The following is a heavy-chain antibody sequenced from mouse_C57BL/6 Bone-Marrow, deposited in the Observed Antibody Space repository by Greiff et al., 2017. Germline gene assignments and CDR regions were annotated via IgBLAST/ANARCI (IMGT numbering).Heavy chain of an antibody. J-gene: IGHJ3*01. CDR1: GFSLTSYG. V-gene: IGHV2-2*01. Sequence: QVQLKESGPGLVQPSQSLSITCTVSGFSLTSYGVHWVRQSPGKGLEWLGVIWSGGSTDYNAAFISRLSISKDNSKSQVFFKIHSLQADDTAIYYCARKGYDGWAWFAYWGQGTLVTVSA. CDR2: IWSGGST. CDR3: ARKGYDGWAWFAY. D-gene: IGHD2-3*01.